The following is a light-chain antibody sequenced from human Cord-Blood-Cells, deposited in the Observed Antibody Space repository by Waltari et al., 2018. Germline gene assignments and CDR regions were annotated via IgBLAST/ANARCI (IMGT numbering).Light chain of an antibody. CDR1: QSVLYSSNNKNY. CDR2: WAS. J-gene: IGKJ3*01. Sequence: DIVMTQSPDSLAVSLGERATINCQSSQSVLYSSNNKNYLAWYQQKPGQPPKLLIYWASTRESGVPDRFSGSGYGTDFTLTISSLQAEDVAVYYCQQYYSTPFTFGPGTKVDIK. CDR3: QQYYSTPFT. V-gene: IGKV4-1*01.